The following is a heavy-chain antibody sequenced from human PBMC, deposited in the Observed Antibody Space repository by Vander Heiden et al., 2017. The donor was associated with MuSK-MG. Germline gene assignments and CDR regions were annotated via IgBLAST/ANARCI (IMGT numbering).Heavy chain of an antibody. V-gene: IGHV3-30*02. D-gene: IGHD6-19*01. CDR3: AKEVGGSGWYDY. J-gene: IGHJ4*01. CDR1: GFPFSSYG. CDR2: IRYDGSNK. Sequence: QVQLVESGGGVVQPGGSLRLSCAASGFPFSSYGMHWVRQAPSKGLEWVAFIRYDGSNKYDADSVKGRFTISRDNSKNTLYLQMNSLRAEDTAVYYCAKEVGGSGWYDYWGQGTLVTVSS.